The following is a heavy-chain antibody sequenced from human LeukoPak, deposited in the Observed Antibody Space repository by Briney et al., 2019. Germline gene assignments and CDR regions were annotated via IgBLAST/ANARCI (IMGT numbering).Heavy chain of an antibody. CDR2: IKSDGAV. CDR3: VIDDYYDYSGTREADYFDY. Sequence: GGSLRLSCGASGFSFTTAWMSWVRQAPGKGLEWVARIKSDGAVDYASPVKGRLTISKDYSKNTLYLQMNSLKVEDTAVYYCVIDDYYDYSGTREADYFDYRGQGTLVTVSS. V-gene: IGHV3-15*01. CDR1: GFSFTTAW. D-gene: IGHD3-22*01. J-gene: IGHJ4*02.